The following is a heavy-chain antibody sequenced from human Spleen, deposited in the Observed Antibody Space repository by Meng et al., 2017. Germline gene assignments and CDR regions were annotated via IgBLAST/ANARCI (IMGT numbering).Heavy chain of an antibody. CDR2: INHSGST. CDR1: GGSFSGYY. J-gene: IGHJ6*02. CDR3: ARYSPVEMATDYYYYGMDV. Sequence: QVPLTRGGPRRLKPSETLSLTCAVYGGSFSGYYWSWIRQPPGKGLEWIGEINHSGSTNYNPPLKSRVTISVDTSKNQFSLKLSSVTAADTAVYYCARYSPVEMATDYYYYGMDVWGQGTTVTVSS. D-gene: IGHD5-24*01. V-gene: IGHV4-34*01.